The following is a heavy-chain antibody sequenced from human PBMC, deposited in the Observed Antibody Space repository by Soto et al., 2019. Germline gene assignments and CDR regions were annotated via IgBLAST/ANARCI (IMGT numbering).Heavy chain of an antibody. J-gene: IGHJ6*02. CDR3: AREGRPYSSSWYYYYYGMDV. CDR2: IIPIFGTA. V-gene: IGHV1-69*13. Sequence: SVKVSCKASGYTFTSYYMHWVRQAPGQGLEWMGGIIPIFGTANYAQKFQGRVTITADESTSTAYMELSSLRSEDTAVYYCAREGRPYSSSWYYYYYGMDVWGQGTTVTVSS. CDR1: GYTFTSYY. D-gene: IGHD6-13*01.